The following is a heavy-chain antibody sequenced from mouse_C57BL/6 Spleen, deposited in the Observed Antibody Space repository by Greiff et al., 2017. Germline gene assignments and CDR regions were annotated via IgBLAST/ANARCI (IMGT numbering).Heavy chain of an antibody. CDR3: ARGDYYGSSYDAMDY. J-gene: IGHJ4*01. CDR2: ISYSGST. CDR1: GYSITSGYD. V-gene: IGHV3-1*01. Sequence: EVMLVESGPGMVKPSQSLSLTCTVTGYSITSGYDWHWIRHFPGNKLEWMGYISYSGSTNYNPSLKSRISITHDTSKNHFFLKLNSVTTEDTATYYCARGDYYGSSYDAMDYWGQGTSVTVSS. D-gene: IGHD1-1*01.